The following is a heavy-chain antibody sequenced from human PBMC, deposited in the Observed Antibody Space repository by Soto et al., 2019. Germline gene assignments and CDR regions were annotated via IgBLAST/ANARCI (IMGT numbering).Heavy chain of an antibody. D-gene: IGHD6-19*01. CDR2: IYYSGST. J-gene: IGHJ1*01. CDR1: GGSIRSGGYY. CDR3: ARIAIRSGWLAYFQH. Sequence: KRSETRPLTCPISGGSIRSGGYYWSCSRHHPWQGLEWIGYIYYSGSTYYNPSLKSRVTISVDTSKNQFSLKLSSVTAADTAVYYCARIAIRSGWLAYFQHWGQGTLVPVSS. V-gene: IGHV4-31*03.